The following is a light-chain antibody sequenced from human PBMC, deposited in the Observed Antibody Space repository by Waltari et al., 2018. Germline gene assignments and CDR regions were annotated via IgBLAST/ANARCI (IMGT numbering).Light chain of an antibody. CDR1: ETIYNF. Sequence: IVMTQSPGTLSVSPGQRASLSCRASETIYNFLAWYQQKPGQSPRLLIHGISTRAAGVPARFTGSGSGADFTLTISDLQAEDVAVYYCQEYYTDSLTFGGGTKVEIK. V-gene: IGKV3-15*01. CDR2: GIS. CDR3: QEYYTDSLT. J-gene: IGKJ4*01.